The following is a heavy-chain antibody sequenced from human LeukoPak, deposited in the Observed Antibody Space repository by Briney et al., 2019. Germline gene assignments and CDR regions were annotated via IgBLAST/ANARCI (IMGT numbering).Heavy chain of an antibody. CDR2: ITGGGATT. V-gene: IGHV3-23*01. Sequence: PGGSLRLSCAASGFTFSNYAMSWVRQALGKGLEWVSSITGGGATTYYAASVKGRFTISRDNSKNTVFLQMNSLRAEDMTLYYCARGPAISYYSMDVWGKGTTVTVSS. D-gene: IGHD2-2*01. J-gene: IGHJ6*03. CDR1: GFTFSNYA. CDR3: ARGPAISYYSMDV.